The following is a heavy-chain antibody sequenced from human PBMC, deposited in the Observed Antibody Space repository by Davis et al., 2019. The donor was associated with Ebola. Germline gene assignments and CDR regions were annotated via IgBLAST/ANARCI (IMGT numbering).Heavy chain of an antibody. V-gene: IGHV3-30*14. Sequence: PGGSLRLSCAASGFTFSSYAMHWVRQAPGKGLEWVAVISYDGSNKYYADSVKGRFTVSRDNSKNTLYLQMNSLRAEDTAVYYCAKEVVPGAASDPNWFDPWGQGTLVTVSS. CDR3: AKEVVPGAASDPNWFDP. J-gene: IGHJ5*02. CDR2: ISYDGSNK. CDR1: GFTFSSYA. D-gene: IGHD2-2*01.